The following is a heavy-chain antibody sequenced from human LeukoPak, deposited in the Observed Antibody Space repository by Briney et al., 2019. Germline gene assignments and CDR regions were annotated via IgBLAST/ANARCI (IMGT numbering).Heavy chain of an antibody. D-gene: IGHD6-19*01. CDR3: ARDKAVAGMGYNWFDP. CDR2: INPNSGGT. J-gene: IGHJ5*02. Sequence: ASVKVSCKASGYTFTGYYMHWVRQAPGQGLEWMGWINPNSGGTNYAQQFQGWVTMTRDTSISTAYMELSRLRSDDTAVYYCARDKAVAGMGYNWFDPWGQGTLVTVSS. V-gene: IGHV1-2*04. CDR1: GYTFTGYY.